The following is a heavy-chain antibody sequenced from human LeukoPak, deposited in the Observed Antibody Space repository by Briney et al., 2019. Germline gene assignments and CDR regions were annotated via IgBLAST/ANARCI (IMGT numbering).Heavy chain of an antibody. Sequence: ASVKVSCKASGCTFTGYYMHWVRQAPGQGLEWMGWINPNSGGTNYAQKFQGRVTMTRDTSISTAYMELSRLRSDDTAVYYCARDNYSSSWYGFYYYYGMDVWGQGTTVTVSS. CDR3: ARDNYSSSWYGFYYYYGMDV. J-gene: IGHJ6*02. D-gene: IGHD6-13*01. V-gene: IGHV1-2*02. CDR2: INPNSGGT. CDR1: GCTFTGYY.